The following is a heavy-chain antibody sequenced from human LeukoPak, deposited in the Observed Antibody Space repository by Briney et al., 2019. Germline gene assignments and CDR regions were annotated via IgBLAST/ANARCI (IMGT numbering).Heavy chain of an antibody. V-gene: IGHV3-33*01. D-gene: IGHD3-10*01. CDR1: GFTFSSYG. CDR2: IWYDGSNK. Sequence: PGGSLRLSCAASGFTFSSYGMPWVRQAPGKGLEWVAVIWYDGSNKYYADSVKGRFTISRDNSKNTLYLQMNSLRAEDTAVYYCARKYYGSGSSLTGYWGQGTLVTVSS. J-gene: IGHJ4*02. CDR3: ARKYYGSGSSLTGY.